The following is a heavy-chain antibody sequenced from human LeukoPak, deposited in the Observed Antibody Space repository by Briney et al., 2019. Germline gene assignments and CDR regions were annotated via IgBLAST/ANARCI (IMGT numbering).Heavy chain of an antibody. D-gene: IGHD5-24*01. J-gene: IGHJ4*02. Sequence: ASVKVSCKASGYSFTDYLMHWVRQAPGQGLEWMGWINPHSGGTSSAQKFQGRVTMTRDTSISTTYMELSTLRSDDTAVYYRARDRNGDGFAYFDYWGQGTLVTVSS. CDR2: INPHSGGT. V-gene: IGHV1-2*02. CDR1: GYSFTDYL. CDR3: ARDRNGDGFAYFDY.